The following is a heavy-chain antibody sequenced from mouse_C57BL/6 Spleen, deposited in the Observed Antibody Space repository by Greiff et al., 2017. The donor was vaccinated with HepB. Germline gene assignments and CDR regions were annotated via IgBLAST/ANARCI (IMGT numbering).Heavy chain of an antibody. V-gene: IGHV1-81*01. CDR3: ARAGVLRYAMDY. Sequence: QVQLQHSGAELARPGASVKLSCKASGYTFTSYGISWVKQRTGQGLEWIGEIYPRSGNTYYNEKFKGKATLTADKSSSTAYMELRSLTSEDSAVYFCARAGVLRYAMDYWGQGTSVTVSS. D-gene: IGHD1-1*01. CDR2: IYPRSGNT. CDR1: GYTFTSYG. J-gene: IGHJ4*01.